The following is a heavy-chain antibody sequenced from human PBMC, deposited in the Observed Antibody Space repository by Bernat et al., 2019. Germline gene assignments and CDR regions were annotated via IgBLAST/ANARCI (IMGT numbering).Heavy chain of an antibody. CDR1: GFTFSGSA. CDR2: IRSKANSYAT. Sequence: EVQLVESGGGLVQPGGSLKLSCAASGFTFSGSAMHWVRQASGKGLEWVGRIRSKANSYATAYAASVKGRFTISRDDSKNTAYLQMNSLKTEDTAVYYCTLIVVVPAATVKRMDVWGQGTTVTVSS. CDR3: TLIVVVPAATVKRMDV. V-gene: IGHV3-73*01. D-gene: IGHD2-2*01. J-gene: IGHJ6*02.